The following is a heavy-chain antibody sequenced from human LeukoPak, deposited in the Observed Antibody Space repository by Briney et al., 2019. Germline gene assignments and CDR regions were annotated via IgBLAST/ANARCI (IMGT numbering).Heavy chain of an antibody. V-gene: IGHV5-51*01. Sequence: GESLKISCRASGYIFTNYWIAWVRWMPGEGLQWMGIILPGDSDTRYSPSFQGQVTISAETSTRTAYLQWTSLRASDSAIYYCARQGAGASYYDPTGLPRGAFDSWGQGTTVTVSS. CDR1: GYIFTNYW. D-gene: IGHD3-22*01. J-gene: IGHJ3*02. CDR3: ARQGAGASYYDPTGLPRGAFDS. CDR2: ILPGDSDT.